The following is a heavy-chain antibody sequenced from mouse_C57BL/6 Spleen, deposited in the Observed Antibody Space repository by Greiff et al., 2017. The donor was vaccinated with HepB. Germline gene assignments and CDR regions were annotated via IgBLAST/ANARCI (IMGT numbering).Heavy chain of an antibody. V-gene: IGHV1-59*01. D-gene: IGHD4-1*01. CDR1: GYTFTSYW. CDR2: IDPSDSYT. Sequence: VQLQHPGAELVRPGTSVKLSCKASGYTFTSYWMHWVKQRPGQGLEWIGVIDPSDSYTNYNQKFKGKATLTVDTSSSTAYMQLSSLTSEDSAVYYCARGGLTGRYYYAMDYWGQGTSVTVSS. CDR3: ARGGLTGRYYYAMDY. J-gene: IGHJ4*01.